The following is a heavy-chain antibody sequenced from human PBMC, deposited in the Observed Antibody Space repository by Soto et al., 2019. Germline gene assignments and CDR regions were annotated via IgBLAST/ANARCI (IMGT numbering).Heavy chain of an antibody. V-gene: IGHV3-33*08. J-gene: IGHJ4*02. CDR2: IWYDGSNK. D-gene: IGHD2-2*01. CDR3: ATPHYPYCSSTSCFSRY. Sequence: GGSLRLSCAASGFTFSSYGMHWVRQAPGKGLEWVAVIWYDGSNKYYADSVKGRFTIPRDNAKNTLYLQMNSLRAEDTAVYYCATPHYPYCSSTSCFSRYWGQGTLVTVSS. CDR1: GFTFSSYG.